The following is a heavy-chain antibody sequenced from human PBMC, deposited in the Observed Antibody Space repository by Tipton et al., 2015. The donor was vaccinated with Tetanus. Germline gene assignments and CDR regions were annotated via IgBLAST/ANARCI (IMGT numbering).Heavy chain of an antibody. J-gene: IGHJ5*02. D-gene: IGHD1-1*01. Sequence: TLSLTCTVSGDSVSGYYWSWIRQPPGKGLEWVGYVYYTGDTNYNPSLKSRVTISMDRSATQLSLIITSMTAADAAVYYCAVLPKHWQAPRGAPWGQGILVTVSS. CDR2: VYYTGDT. V-gene: IGHV4-59*02. CDR1: GDSVSGYY. CDR3: AVLPKHWQAPRGAP.